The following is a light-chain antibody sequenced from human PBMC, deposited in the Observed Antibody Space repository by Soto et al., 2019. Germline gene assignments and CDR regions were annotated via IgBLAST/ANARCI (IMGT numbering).Light chain of an antibody. V-gene: IGLV2-14*01. CDR3: CSYTGNTTPV. CDR1: SNDVGGYAY. Sequence: QSVLTQPASVSGSPGQSITISCTGTSNDVGGYAYVSWYQQYPGKAPKLVISEVSNRPSGVSHRFSGSRSGNTASLTIFGLQAEDEADYHCCSYTGNTTPVFGGGTQLTVL. J-gene: IGLJ3*02. CDR2: EVS.